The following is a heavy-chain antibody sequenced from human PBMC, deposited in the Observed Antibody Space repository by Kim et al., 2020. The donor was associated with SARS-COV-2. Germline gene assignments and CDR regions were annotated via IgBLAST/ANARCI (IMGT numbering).Heavy chain of an antibody. J-gene: IGHJ5*02. CDR3: AKTEVDINLGSYWFDP. CDR1: GGSISGSY. V-gene: IGHV4-59*01. CDR2: IHSSGTRTA. Sequence: SETLSLTCIVSGGSISGSYWSWIRQSPAKGLEWIGYIHSSGTRTANYNPSLESRVAMSVDMSANQFSLKLNFVTAADTAVYFCAKTEVDINLGSYWFDPWGQGMLVSVS. D-gene: IGHD5-12*01.